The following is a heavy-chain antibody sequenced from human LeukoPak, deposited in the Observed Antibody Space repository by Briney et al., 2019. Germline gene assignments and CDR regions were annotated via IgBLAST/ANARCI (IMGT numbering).Heavy chain of an antibody. CDR1: GGSFSGYY. CDR2: INHSGST. CDR3: ARGSRIAVANLLPYYFDY. D-gene: IGHD6-19*01. Sequence: SETLSLTCAVYGGSFSGYYWSWIRQPPGKGLEWIGKINHSGSTNYNPSLKSRVTISVDTSKNQFSLKLSSVTAADTAVYYCARGSRIAVANLLPYYFDYWGQGTLVTVSS. J-gene: IGHJ4*02. V-gene: IGHV4-34*01.